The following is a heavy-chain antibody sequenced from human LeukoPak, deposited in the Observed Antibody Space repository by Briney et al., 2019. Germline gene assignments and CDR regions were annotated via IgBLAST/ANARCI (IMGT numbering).Heavy chain of an antibody. V-gene: IGHV4-38-2*02. CDR3: ARQGSRVGAPFGY. CDR1: GYSISSGYY. D-gene: IGHD1-26*01. CDR2: IYHSGST. Sequence: SETLSLTCTVSGYSISSGYYWGWIRQPPGKGLEWIGSIYHSGSTYYNPSLKSRVTISVDTSKNQFSLKLSSVTAADTAVYYCARQGSRVGAPFGYWGQGTLVTVSS. J-gene: IGHJ4*02.